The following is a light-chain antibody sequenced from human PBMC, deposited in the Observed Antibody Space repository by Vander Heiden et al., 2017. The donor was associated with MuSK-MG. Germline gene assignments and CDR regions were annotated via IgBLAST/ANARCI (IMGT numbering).Light chain of an antibody. Sequence: EIVMTRPPATMSVSPGERATLSCRASQSVSSNLAWYQQKPGQAPRLLIYGASTRATGIPARFSGSGSGTEFTLTISSLQSEDFAVYYCQQYNNWPPWTFGQGTKVEIK. V-gene: IGKV3-15*01. CDR3: QQYNNWPPWT. CDR2: GAS. CDR1: QSVSSN. J-gene: IGKJ1*01.